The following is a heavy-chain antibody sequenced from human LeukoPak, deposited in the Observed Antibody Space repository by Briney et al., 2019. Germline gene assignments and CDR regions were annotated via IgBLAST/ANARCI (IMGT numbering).Heavy chain of an antibody. Sequence: ASVKVSCKASGYTFTSYGISWVRQAPGQGLEWMGWISAYNGNTTYAQKLQGRVTMTTDTSTSTAYMELRSLRSDDTAVYYCASSLRAEELRPNDAFDIWGQGTMVTVSS. D-gene: IGHD1-1*01. J-gene: IGHJ3*02. V-gene: IGHV1-18*01. CDR2: ISAYNGNT. CDR1: GYTFTSYG. CDR3: ASSLRAEELRPNDAFDI.